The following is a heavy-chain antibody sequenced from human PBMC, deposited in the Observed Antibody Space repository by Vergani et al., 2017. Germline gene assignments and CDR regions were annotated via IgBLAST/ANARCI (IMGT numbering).Heavy chain of an antibody. J-gene: IGHJ4*02. CDR2: INPSGGHT. V-gene: IGHV1-46*03. D-gene: IGHD3-9*01. CDR1: GYTFSNYY. CDR3: ARGDDGILTGYRY. Sequence: QVQVVQSGAEVKKSGASVKVSCKTSGYTFSNYYMHWVRQAPGQGLEWMGIINPSGGHTNYAQKFQGRVTMTRETSTSTVYMELSSLRSEDTAIYYCARGDDGILTGYRYWGQGTLVTVSA.